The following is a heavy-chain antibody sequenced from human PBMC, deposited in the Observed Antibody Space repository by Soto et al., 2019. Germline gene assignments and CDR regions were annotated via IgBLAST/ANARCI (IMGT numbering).Heavy chain of an antibody. J-gene: IGHJ4*02. Sequence: SETLSLTCTVSGGSVSSNSYSWGWIRQSPGKGLEWIGIIYSTENTYYHPPLLSRVTISVDTSKNQFSLKLSSVTVADTAVYYCARHVVPAANYFAYWGQGTLVTVSS. CDR1: GGSVSSNSYS. D-gene: IGHD2-2*01. V-gene: IGHV4-39*07. CDR2: IYSTENT. CDR3: ARHVVPAANYFAY.